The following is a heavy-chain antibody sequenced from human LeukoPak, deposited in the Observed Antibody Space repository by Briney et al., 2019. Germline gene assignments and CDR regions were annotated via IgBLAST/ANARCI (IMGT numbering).Heavy chain of an antibody. CDR1: GFTFSDYY. V-gene: IGHV3-11*04. CDR2: ISSSGSTI. CDR3: ARDPPYYDSSGYYYDY. D-gene: IGHD3-22*01. J-gene: IGHJ4*02. Sequence: GGSLRLSCAASGFTFSDYYMSWIRQAPGKGLEWVSYISSSGSTIYYADSVKGRFTISRDNAKNSLYLQMNSLRAEDTAVYYCARDPPYYDSSGYYYDYWGQGTLVTVSS.